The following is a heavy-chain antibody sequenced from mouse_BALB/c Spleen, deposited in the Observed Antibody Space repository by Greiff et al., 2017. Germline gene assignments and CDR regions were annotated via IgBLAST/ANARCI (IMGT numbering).Heavy chain of an antibody. Sequence: EVQRVESGGGLVQPGGSLKLSCAASGFTFSSYTMSWVRQTPEKRLEWVAYISNGGGSTYYPDTVKGRFTISRDNAKNTLYLQMSSLKSEDTAMYYCARQELTGTYFDYWGQGTTLTVSS. D-gene: IGHD4-1*01. CDR2: ISNGGGST. V-gene: IGHV5-12-2*01. CDR1: GFTFSSYT. J-gene: IGHJ2*01. CDR3: ARQELTGTYFDY.